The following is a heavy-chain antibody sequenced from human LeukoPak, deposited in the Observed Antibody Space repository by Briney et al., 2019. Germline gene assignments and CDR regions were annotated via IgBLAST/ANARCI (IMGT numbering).Heavy chain of an antibody. J-gene: IGHJ4*02. CDR1: GFTFSTYT. V-gene: IGHV3-30*04. Sequence: PWGSLRLSCAASGFTFSTYTMHWVRQAPGKGLEWVALISFDGSDTYSADSVKGRFTISRDNSKNTMYLQMNRLRPEDTAVYYCARDIGPIEVPGRSKDYWGQGTLVTVSS. CDR2: ISFDGSDT. D-gene: IGHD4-11*01. CDR3: ARDIGPIEVPGRSKDY.